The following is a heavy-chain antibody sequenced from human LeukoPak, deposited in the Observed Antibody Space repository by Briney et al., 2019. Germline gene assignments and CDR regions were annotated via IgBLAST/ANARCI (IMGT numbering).Heavy chain of an antibody. CDR3: ATGIRWDTAMVNGHGDYYYYYMDV. Sequence: ASVKVSCKVSGYTFTDYYMHWVQQAPGKGLEWMGLVDPEDGETIYAEKFQGRVTITADTSTDTAYMELSSLRSEDTAVYCCATGIRWDTAMVNGHGDYYYYYMDVWGKGTTVTVSS. V-gene: IGHV1-69-2*01. CDR2: VDPEDGET. J-gene: IGHJ6*03. CDR1: GYTFTDYY. D-gene: IGHD5-18*01.